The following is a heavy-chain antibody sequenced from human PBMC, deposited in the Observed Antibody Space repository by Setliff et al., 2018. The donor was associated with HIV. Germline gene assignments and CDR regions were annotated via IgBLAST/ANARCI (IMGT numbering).Heavy chain of an antibody. CDR1: GASFSNSNYY. V-gene: IGHV4-39*07. CDR3: ARGANWNYEDYYYYMDV. D-gene: IGHD1-7*01. J-gene: IGHJ6*03. Sequence: SETLSLTCTVSGASFSNSNYYWGWIRQPPGKGLEWIGEINHSGSTNYNPSLKSRVTISVDTSKNQFSLKLSSVTAAETAVYYCARGANWNYEDYYYYMDVWGKGTTVTVSS. CDR2: INHSGST.